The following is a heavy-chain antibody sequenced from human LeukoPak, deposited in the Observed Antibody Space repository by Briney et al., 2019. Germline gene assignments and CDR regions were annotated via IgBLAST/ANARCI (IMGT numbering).Heavy chain of an antibody. CDR1: GFTVSTNF. Sequence: VGSLRLSGAASGFTVSTNFMSWFRHAPGKGLEWISVVYSDSRTSYADSASGRFTIYRDNSKNMLYLQMSSLRDEDTAVYYCARELVAGGGRRGMDVWGQGNTVSVSS. CDR2: VYSDSRT. J-gene: IGHJ6*02. CDR3: ARELVAGGGRRGMDV. D-gene: IGHD6-19*01. V-gene: IGHV3-66*01.